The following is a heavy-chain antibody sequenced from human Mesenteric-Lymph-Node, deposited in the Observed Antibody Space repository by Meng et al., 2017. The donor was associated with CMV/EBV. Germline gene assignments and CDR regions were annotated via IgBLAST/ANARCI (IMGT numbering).Heavy chain of an antibody. CDR1: GFCSGDF. CDR3: ARDYCGSGGCSPRSIFGP. J-gene: IGHJ5*02. D-gene: IGHD2-21*01. Sequence: GFCSGDFCSGSRHAPGKVLEWTGDISHRGKTYYDASLKTRFTMSVDTSKNQLSLQLTCLTAADTGIFYCARDYCGSGGCSPRSIFGPWGQGTLVTVSS. V-gene: IGHV4-34*01. CDR2: ISHRGKT.